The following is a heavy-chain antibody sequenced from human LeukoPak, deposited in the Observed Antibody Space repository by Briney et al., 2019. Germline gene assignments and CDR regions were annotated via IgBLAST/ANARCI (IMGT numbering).Heavy chain of an antibody. D-gene: IGHD3-3*01. CDR2: ICGSGGST. CDR3: AKGGQNFDFWRFDY. Sequence: GGSLRLSCGARGLSFSDYAVSWVPQAPGKGREEGSSICGSGGSTYYADFVKDRASISRDNSKNTVYLRLNSLRAEDSAVYFCAKGGQNFDFWRFDYWGQGTVVTVSS. CDR1: GLSFSDYA. J-gene: IGHJ4*02. V-gene: IGHV3-23*01.